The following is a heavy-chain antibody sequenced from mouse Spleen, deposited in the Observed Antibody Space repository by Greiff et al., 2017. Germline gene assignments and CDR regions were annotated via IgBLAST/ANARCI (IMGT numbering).Heavy chain of an antibody. V-gene: IGHV1-69*01. D-gene: IGHD4-1*01. CDR2: IDPSDSYT. CDR3: AELGRRYFDV. J-gene: IGHJ1*01. CDR1: GYTFTSYW. Sequence: QVQLQQPGAELVMPGASVKLSCKASGYTFTSYWMHWVKQRPGQGLEWIGEIDPSDSYTNYNQKFKGKATLTVDKSSSTAYMQLSSLTSEDSAVYYCAELGRRYFDVWGAGTTVTVSS.